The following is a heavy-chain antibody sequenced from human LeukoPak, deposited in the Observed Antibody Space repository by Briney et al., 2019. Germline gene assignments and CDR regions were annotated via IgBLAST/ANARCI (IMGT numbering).Heavy chain of an antibody. CDR2: IDSSSSTI. CDR1: GFDFSTYS. J-gene: IGHJ6*02. Sequence: GGSLRLSCAASGFDFSTYSMHWVRRAPGRGLEWLSYIDSSSSTIYYADSVKGRFTISRDNAKNSLYLQMNSLRAEDTAVFYCARGGARSSSYYYYGMDVWGLGTTVTVSS. CDR3: ARGGARSSSYYYYGMDV. D-gene: IGHD6-13*01. V-gene: IGHV3-48*01.